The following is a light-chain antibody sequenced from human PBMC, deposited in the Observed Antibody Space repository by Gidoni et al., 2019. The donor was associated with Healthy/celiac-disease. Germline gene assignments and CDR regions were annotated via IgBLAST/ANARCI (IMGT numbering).Light chain of an antibody. V-gene: IGLV3-19*01. J-gene: IGLJ2*01. CDR3: NSRDSSGNHVV. Sequence: SPELTQDPAVSVALGPTVMITCQGDSLRSYYASWYQQKPGKAPVLVIYGKNNRPSGIPDRFSGSSSGNTASLTITGAQAEDEADYYCNSRDSSGNHVVFGGGTKLTVL. CDR2: GKN. CDR1: SLRSYY.